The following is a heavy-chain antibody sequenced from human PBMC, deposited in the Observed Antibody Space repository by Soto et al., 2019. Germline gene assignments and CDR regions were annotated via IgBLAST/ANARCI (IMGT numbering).Heavy chain of an antibody. D-gene: IGHD3-10*01. Sequence: SETLSLTCTVSGGSISHYYWSWIRQPPGKGLEWIAYIYYNGTTNSNPSLKGRVTISLDMSKSQFSLKLTSVTAADTAVYYCATQRGESSWGQGTLVTVSS. J-gene: IGHJ5*02. CDR1: GGSISHYY. V-gene: IGHV4-59*08. CDR2: IYYNGTT. CDR3: ATQRGESS.